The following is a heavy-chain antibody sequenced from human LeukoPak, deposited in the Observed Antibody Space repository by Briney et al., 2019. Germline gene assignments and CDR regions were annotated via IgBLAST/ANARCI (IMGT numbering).Heavy chain of an antibody. D-gene: IGHD4-17*01. CDR2: ISYDGSNK. CDR1: GFTFSSYA. CDR3: ARDYGGFDY. V-gene: IGHV3-30-3*01. Sequence: GGSPRLSCAASGFTFSSYAMHWVRQAPGKGLEWVAVISYDGSNKYYADSVKGRFTISRDNSKNTLYLQMNSLRAEDTAVYYCARDYGGFDYWGQGTLVTVSS. J-gene: IGHJ4*02.